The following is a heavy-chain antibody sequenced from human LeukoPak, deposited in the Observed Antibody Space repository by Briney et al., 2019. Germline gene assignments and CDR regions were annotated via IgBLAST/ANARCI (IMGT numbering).Heavy chain of an antibody. CDR3: ARRRDYDSSGYYYFDP. V-gene: IGHV1-18*01. D-gene: IGHD3-22*01. Sequence: GASVKVSCKASGYTFTSYGISWVRQAPGQGLEWMGWISAYNGNTNYAQKLQGRVTMTTDTSTSTAYMELRSLRSDDTAVYYCARRRDYDSSGYYYFDPWGQGTLVTVSS. CDR1: GYTFTSYG. CDR2: ISAYNGNT. J-gene: IGHJ5*02.